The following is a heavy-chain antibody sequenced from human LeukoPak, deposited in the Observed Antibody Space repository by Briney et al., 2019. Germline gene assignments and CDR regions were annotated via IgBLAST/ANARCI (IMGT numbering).Heavy chain of an antibody. CDR3: ARDSSGWARYDY. CDR2: ISAYNGNT. CDR1: GCTFTSYG. V-gene: IGHV1-18*01. J-gene: IGHJ4*02. D-gene: IGHD6-19*01. Sequence: ASVKVSCKASGCTFTSYGISWVRRAPGQGLEWMGWISAYNGNTNYAQKLQGRVTMTTDTSTSTAYMELRSLRSDDTAVYYCARDSSGWARYDYWGQGTLVTVSS.